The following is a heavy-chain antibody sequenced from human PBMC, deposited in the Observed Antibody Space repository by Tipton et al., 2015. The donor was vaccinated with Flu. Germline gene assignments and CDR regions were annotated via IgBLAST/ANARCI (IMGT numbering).Heavy chain of an antibody. J-gene: IGHJ2*01. V-gene: IGHV4-61*02. CDR3: ARKRREDWYFDL. CDR2: VYSSGRT. CDR1: GGSIRSGSFY. Sequence: LRLSCTVSGGSIRSGSFYWSWIRQPAGKGLEWIGRVYSSGRTNYNPSLESRVTISMDTSRSQFSLKVRSVTAADTAVYYCARKRREDWYFDLWGGGTLVTVSS.